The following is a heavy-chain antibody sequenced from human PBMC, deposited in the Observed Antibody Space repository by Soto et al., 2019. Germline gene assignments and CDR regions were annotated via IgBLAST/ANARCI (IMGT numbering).Heavy chain of an antibody. J-gene: IGHJ4*02. CDR2: IYDSA. V-gene: IGHV4-59*01. D-gene: IGHD4-17*01. CDR3: ARGRRGSYGDFDY. CDR1: GVSFSTYY. Sequence: SETLSLTCTISGVSFSTYYLSWIRQPPGKGLEWIGYIYDSATYNASLKSRFTISVDTSKNQFSLNLSSVTAADTAVYYCARGRRGSYGDFDYWGQGTLVTVSS.